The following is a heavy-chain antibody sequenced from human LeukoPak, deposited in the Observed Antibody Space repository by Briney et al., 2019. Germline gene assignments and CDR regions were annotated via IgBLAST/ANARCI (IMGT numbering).Heavy chain of an antibody. CDR1: GGSISSGGYY. CDR3: ARERGLDDSSGYHYDY. V-gene: IGHV4-31*03. D-gene: IGHD3-22*01. Sequence: SQTLSLTCTVSGGSISSGGYYWSWIRQHPGKGLEWIGYIYYSGSTYYNPSLKSRVTISVDTSKNQFSLKLSSVTAADTAVYYCARERGLDDSSGYHYDYWGQGTLVTVSS. J-gene: IGHJ4*02. CDR2: IYYSGST.